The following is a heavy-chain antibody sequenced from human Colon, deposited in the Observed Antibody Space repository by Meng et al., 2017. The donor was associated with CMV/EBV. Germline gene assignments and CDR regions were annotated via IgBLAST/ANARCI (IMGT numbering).Heavy chain of an antibody. Sequence: ASVKVSCKASGYTFTTHYIHWVRQAPGQGLEWMGIINTSGGGTSYAQKFQGRVTMTRDTSISTAYMELSRLRSDDTAVYYCARQFDLWSGLNFDYWGQGTLVTVSS. J-gene: IGHJ4*02. CDR1: GYTFTTHY. CDR2: INTSGGGT. V-gene: IGHV1-46*01. D-gene: IGHD3-3*01. CDR3: ARQFDLWSGLNFDY.